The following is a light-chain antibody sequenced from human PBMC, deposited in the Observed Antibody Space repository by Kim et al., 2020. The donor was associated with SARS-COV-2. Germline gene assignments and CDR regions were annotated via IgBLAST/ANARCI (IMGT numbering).Light chain of an antibody. CDR3: QQSYSNPGT. J-gene: IGKJ1*01. Sequence: DIQMTQSPSSLSASVGDRVTITCRASQSIRSYLNWYQQKPGKAPKLLIYAASSLQSGVPSRFSGSGSGTDFTLTISSLQPEDFATYYCQQSYSNPGTFGQGTKVDIK. CDR1: QSIRSY. CDR2: AAS. V-gene: IGKV1-39*01.